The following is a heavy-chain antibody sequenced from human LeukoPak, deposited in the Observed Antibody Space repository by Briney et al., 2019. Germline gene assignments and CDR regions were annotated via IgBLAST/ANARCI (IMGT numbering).Heavy chain of an antibody. Sequence: PSETLSLTCTVSGGSVSSGSYYWSWIRQPPGKGLEWIGYINYSGSTNYNPSLKSRVTVSVDTSKNQFSLKLSSVTAADTAVYYCARAQEEMATIAWGQGTLVTVSS. CDR2: INYSGST. CDR1: GGSVSSGSYY. CDR3: ARAQEEMATIA. J-gene: IGHJ4*02. D-gene: IGHD5-24*01. V-gene: IGHV4-61*01.